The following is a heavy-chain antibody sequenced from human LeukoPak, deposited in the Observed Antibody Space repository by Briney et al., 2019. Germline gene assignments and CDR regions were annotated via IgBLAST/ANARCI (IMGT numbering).Heavy chain of an antibody. J-gene: IGHJ4*02. CDR2: IYYSGSS. Sequence: TSETLSLTCTVSGGSISSGDYYWSWIRQPPGKGLEWIGYIYYSGSSFYNPSLKSRVTISVDTSKNQFSLNLSSVTAADTAVYYCARNGGNSDFDYWGQGTLVTVSS. D-gene: IGHD4-23*01. CDR1: GGSISSGDYY. CDR3: ARNGGNSDFDY. V-gene: IGHV4-30-4*01.